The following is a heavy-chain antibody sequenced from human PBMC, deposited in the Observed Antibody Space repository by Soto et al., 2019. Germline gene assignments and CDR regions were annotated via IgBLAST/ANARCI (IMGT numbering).Heavy chain of an antibody. D-gene: IGHD2-2*01. CDR3: ARDLSSCSSARCYSYYYGMDV. CDR2: INSDGSRT. CDR1: GFNFSRYW. V-gene: IGHV3-74*01. Sequence: GGSLRLSCSASGFNFSRYWTHWVRQGPGRGLVWVSHINSDGSRTTYADSVKGRFTISRDNAKNTLYLQMNSLRADDTAVYYCARDLSSCSSARCYSYYYGMDVWGQGTTVTVSS. J-gene: IGHJ6*02.